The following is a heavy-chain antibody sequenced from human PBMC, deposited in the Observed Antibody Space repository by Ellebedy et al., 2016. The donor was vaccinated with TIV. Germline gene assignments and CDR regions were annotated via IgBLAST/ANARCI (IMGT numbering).Heavy chain of an antibody. D-gene: IGHD2/OR15-2a*01. CDR1: GFSFSNSA. CDR2: ISSFISPT. V-gene: IGHV3-48*04. CDR3: ATDRGERGLLSFFDF. Sequence: PGGSLRLSCEASGFSFSNSAMNWVRQAPGKGLEWVAYISSFISPTYYADSVKGRFTLSRDNAKNSLSLQMDNLRAEDTAVYYCATDRGERGLLSFFDFWGQGTGVTVST. J-gene: IGHJ4*01.